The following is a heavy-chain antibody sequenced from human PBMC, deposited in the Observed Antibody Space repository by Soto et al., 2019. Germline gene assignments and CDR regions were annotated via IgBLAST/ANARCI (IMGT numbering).Heavy chain of an antibody. D-gene: IGHD6-19*01. Sequence: QVQLVQSGAEVKKPGSSVKVSGKASGGTFSSYAISWVRQAPGQGLEWMGGIIPIFGTANYAQKFQGSVRITADESTSRAYMELSSLRSEDTAVYYCARGVAVAGGYFQHWGQGTLVTVSS. CDR1: GGTFSSYA. V-gene: IGHV1-69*12. CDR3: ARGVAVAGGYFQH. J-gene: IGHJ1*01. CDR2: IIPIFGTA.